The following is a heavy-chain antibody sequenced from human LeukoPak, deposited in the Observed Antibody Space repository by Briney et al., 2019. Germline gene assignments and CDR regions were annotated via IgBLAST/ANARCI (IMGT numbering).Heavy chain of an antibody. CDR2: IRKKERRYTT. V-gene: IGHV3-72*01. D-gene: IGHD3-16*01. CDR3: TREGGEGDYAFDI. J-gene: IGHJ3*02. CDR1: GFIFSAYI. Sequence: GGSLRLSCGASGFIFSAYIIDWVRQAPGKGLEWIARIRKKERRYTTEYAASVKGRFVVSRDDSKDSMFLQMNSLETEDTAVYYCTREGGEGDYAFDIWGQGTMVTVSS.